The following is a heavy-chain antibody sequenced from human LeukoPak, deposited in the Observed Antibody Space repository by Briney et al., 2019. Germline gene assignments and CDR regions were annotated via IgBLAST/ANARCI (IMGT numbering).Heavy chain of an antibody. Sequence: GGSLRLSCVVSGFTFSSCAMTWVRQAPGKGLKWVSAISGGGGGTTYYAESVKGRFTISGDNSKNTLYLQMNSLRGEDTAVYYCAKVMGNWGSYNFDYWGQGTLVTVPS. V-gene: IGHV3-23*01. J-gene: IGHJ4*02. CDR2: ISGGGGGTT. CDR3: AKVMGNWGSYNFDY. D-gene: IGHD7-27*01. CDR1: GFTFSSCA.